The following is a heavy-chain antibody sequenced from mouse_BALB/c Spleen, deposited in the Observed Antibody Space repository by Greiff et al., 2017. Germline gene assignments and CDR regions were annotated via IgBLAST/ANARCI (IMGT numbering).Heavy chain of an antibody. J-gene: IGHJ3*01. Sequence: VQLVESGPGLVAPSQSLSITCTVSGFSLTSYGVHWVRQPPGKGLEWLGVIWAGGSTNYNSALMSRLSISKDNSKSQVFLKMNSLQTDDTAMYYCARGDYYGSSLAYWGQGTLVTVSA. CDR3: ARGDYYGSSLAY. D-gene: IGHD1-1*01. V-gene: IGHV2-9*02. CDR2: IWAGGST. CDR1: GFSLTSYG.